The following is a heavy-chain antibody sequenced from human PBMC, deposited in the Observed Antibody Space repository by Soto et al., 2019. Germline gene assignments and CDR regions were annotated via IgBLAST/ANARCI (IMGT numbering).Heavy chain of an antibody. V-gene: IGHV4-34*01. CDR1: GGSFDGYY. CDR3: ARGVDSWSGYLF. Sequence: SETLSLTCALYGGSFDGYYWSWIRQSPGKGREWIGEIHHSGSTKYNPSLKSRVSLSVDTPTKQFSLKMTSMTAADRGVYYCARGVDSWSGYLFWGQGTPVTVSS. CDR2: IHHSGST. J-gene: IGHJ4*02. D-gene: IGHD3-3*01.